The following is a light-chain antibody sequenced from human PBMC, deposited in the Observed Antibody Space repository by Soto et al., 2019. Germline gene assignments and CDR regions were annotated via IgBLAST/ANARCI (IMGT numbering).Light chain of an antibody. J-gene: IGKJ4*01. CDR1: QSVSNS. Sequence: EIVLTQSPATLSLSPGERATLSCWASQSVSNSLAWYQQRPGQSPRLLIYDVSTRATGIPARFGGSGSGTDFTLTISSLEPEDFAVYYCQQRGNWPLTFGGGTKVEIK. CDR3: QQRGNWPLT. V-gene: IGKV3-11*01. CDR2: DVS.